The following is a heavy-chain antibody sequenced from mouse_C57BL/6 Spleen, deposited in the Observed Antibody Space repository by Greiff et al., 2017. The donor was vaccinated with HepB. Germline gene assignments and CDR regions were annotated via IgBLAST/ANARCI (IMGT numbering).Heavy chain of an antibody. CDR2: IYPGDGDT. Sequence: VQLQQSGAELVKPGASVKISCKASGYAFSSYWMNWVKQRPGKGLEWIGQIYPGDGDTNYNGKFKGKATLTADKSSSTAYMQLSSLTSEDSAAYFCARTGYYGSLYYFDYWGQGTTLTVSS. J-gene: IGHJ2*01. CDR1: GYAFSSYW. V-gene: IGHV1-80*01. D-gene: IGHD1-1*01. CDR3: ARTGYYGSLYYFDY.